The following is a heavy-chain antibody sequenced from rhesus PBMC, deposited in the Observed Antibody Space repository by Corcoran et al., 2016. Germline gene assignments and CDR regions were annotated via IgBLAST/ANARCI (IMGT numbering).Heavy chain of an antibody. CDR1: GFTFSSYG. D-gene: IGHD3-28*01. Sequence: EVQLVESGGGLVQPGGSLIISCAVSGFTFSSYGMSWVRQAPGKGLEWGSSISSASSYIYYADSVKGRFTISRDNAKNSLSLQMNSLRAEDTAVYYCTKYGSGYYTNWGQGVLVTVSS. V-gene: IGHV3S16*01. J-gene: IGHJ4*01. CDR3: TKYGSGYYTN. CDR2: ISSASSYI.